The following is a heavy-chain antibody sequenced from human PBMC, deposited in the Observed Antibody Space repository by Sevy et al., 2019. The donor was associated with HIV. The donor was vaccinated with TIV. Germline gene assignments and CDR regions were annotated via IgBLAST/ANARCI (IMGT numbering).Heavy chain of an antibody. V-gene: IGHV3-7*01. CDR1: GSSFSIYW. CDR2: TKEDGSER. CDR3: ARDFDQDDSGYSDWFDS. J-gene: IGHJ5*01. Sequence: GGCLRLSCAASGSSFSIYWMSWVRQAPGKGLEWLASTKEDGSERKYVDSVKGRFIISRDNAKNAQYLQMNSLRAEDTAVYYSARDFDQDDSGYSDWFDSWGQGTLVTVSS. D-gene: IGHD3-22*01.